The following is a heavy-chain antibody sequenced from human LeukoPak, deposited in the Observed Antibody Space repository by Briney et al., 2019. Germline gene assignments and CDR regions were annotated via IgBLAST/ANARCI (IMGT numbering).Heavy chain of an antibody. Sequence: GGSLRLSCAASGFTFSSYAMSWVRQAPGKGLEWVSAISGSGGSTYYADSVKGRFTISRDNSKNTLYLQMNSLRAEDTAVYYCAKEIAVAGTKRNAFDVWGQGTMVTVSS. CDR3: AKEIAVAGTKRNAFDV. CDR2: ISGSGGST. J-gene: IGHJ3*01. V-gene: IGHV3-23*01. D-gene: IGHD6-19*01. CDR1: GFTFSSYA.